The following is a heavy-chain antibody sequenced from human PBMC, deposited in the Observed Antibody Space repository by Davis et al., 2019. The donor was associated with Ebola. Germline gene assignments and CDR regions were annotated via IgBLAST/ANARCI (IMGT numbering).Heavy chain of an antibody. D-gene: IGHD1-1*01. J-gene: IGHJ4*02. CDR2: ISWNSGSI. CDR1: GFTFSSYS. V-gene: IGHV3-9*01. Sequence: SLKISCAASGFTFSSYSMNWVRQAPGEGLEWVSGISWNSGSIGYADSVKGRFTISRDNAKNSLYLQMNSLRAEDTALYYCAKDISSGPLYYFDYWGQGTLVTVSS. CDR3: AKDISSGPLYYFDY.